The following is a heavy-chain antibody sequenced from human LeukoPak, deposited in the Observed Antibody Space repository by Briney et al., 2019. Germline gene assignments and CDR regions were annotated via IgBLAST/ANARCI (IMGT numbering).Heavy chain of an antibody. D-gene: IGHD2/OR15-2a*01. CDR1: GFTFRDYL. Sequence: VGSLRLSSAISGFTFRDYLVSCVPQAPGKGLEWVSHISGSSTYTNYADSVKGRFTISRDNDNNSLYLQMNSLTAEDTAVFLCARRGRRGYLLVCRVRGTLVSVSS. V-gene: IGHV3-11*06. CDR3: ARRGRRGYLLVC. J-gene: IGHJ4*02. CDR2: ISGSSTYT.